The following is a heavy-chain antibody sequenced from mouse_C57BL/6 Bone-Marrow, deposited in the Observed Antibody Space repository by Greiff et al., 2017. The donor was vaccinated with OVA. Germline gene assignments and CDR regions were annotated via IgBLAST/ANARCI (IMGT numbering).Heavy chain of an antibody. D-gene: IGHD2-4*01. J-gene: IGHJ4*01. V-gene: IGHV1-81*01. CDR3: AGGGDYDGGGYYYAMDY. CDR1: GYTFTSYG. Sequence: VQLQQSGAELARPGASVKLSCKASGYTFTSYGISWVKQRTGQGLEWIGEIYPRSGNTNYNEKFKGKATLTADKSSSTAYMELSSLTSVDSAVYFCAGGGDYDGGGYYYAMDYWGQGTSVTVSS. CDR2: IYPRSGNT.